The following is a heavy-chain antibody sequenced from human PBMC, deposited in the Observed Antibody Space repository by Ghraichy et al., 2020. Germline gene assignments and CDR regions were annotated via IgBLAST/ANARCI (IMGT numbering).Heavy chain of an antibody. J-gene: IGHJ6*02. V-gene: IGHV3-11*06. CDR3: ARTRLEQLSSYYYGMDV. CDR2: ISGSSSYT. Sequence: LSLTCAASGFIFSDYYMSWIRQAPGKGLEWVSYISGSSSYTKYADSVKGRFSISRDNAKNSLYLQMNSLRDEDTAVYYCARTRLEQLSSYYYGMDVWGQGTTVTVSS. CDR1: GFIFSDYY. D-gene: IGHD6-13*01.